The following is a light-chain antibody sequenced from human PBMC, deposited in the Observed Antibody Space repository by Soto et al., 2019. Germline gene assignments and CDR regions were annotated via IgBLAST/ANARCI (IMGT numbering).Light chain of an antibody. V-gene: IGLV1-44*01. CDR1: SSNIGSNT. CDR3: AAWDDSLKGWV. J-gene: IGLJ3*02. Sequence: QSVLTQPPSASGTPGQRVAISCSGSSSNIGSNTVNWYQHLPGTAPKLLIYINNQRPSGVPDRLSGSKSGTSASLAISGLQSEDEGDYYCAAWDDSLKGWVFGGGTKLTVL. CDR2: INN.